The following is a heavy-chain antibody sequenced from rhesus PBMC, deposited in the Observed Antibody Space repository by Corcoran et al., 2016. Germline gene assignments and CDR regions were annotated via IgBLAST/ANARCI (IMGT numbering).Heavy chain of an antibody. CDR2: IYWNDRK. V-gene: IGHV2-95*01. Sequence: QVTLKESGPALVKPTQTLTLTRALSGFSINTAETGVGWIRQPPGKALEWLANIYWNDRKYYSTSLKSRLTISKDTSNNQVILTMTNMDPVDTATYYCARTKWNDVSLDVWGRGVLVTVSS. J-gene: IGHJ5-2*02. CDR3: ARTKWNDVSLDV. D-gene: IGHD1-7*02. CDR1: GFSINTAETG.